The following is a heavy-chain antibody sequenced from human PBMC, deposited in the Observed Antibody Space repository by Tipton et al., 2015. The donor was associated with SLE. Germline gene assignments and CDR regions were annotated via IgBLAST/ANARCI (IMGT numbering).Heavy chain of an antibody. Sequence: RSLRLSCAASGFTVSNYPMHWVRQAPGKGLEWVAVISYDGTNKYYADSVKGRFTVSRDNSKNTLYLQMNSLRAEDTAVYYCARESSSSWFGEYYFDYWGQGTLVTVSS. J-gene: IGHJ4*02. CDR2: ISYDGTNK. CDR3: ARESSSSWFGEYYFDY. CDR1: GFTVSNYP. D-gene: IGHD6-13*01. V-gene: IGHV3-30*04.